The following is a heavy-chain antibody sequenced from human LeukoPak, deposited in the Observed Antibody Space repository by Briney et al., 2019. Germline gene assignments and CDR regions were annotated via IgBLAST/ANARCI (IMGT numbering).Heavy chain of an antibody. CDR1: GGSISSGGYY. CDR2: IYYSGST. V-gene: IGHV4-39*01. Sequence: PSETLSLTCTVSGGSISSGGYYWSWIRQHPGKGLEWIGSIYYSGSTYYNPSLKSRVTISVDTSKNQFSLKLSSVTAADTAVYYCARGEETTLDYWGQGTLVTVSS. J-gene: IGHJ4*02. D-gene: IGHD3-16*01. CDR3: ARGEETTLDY.